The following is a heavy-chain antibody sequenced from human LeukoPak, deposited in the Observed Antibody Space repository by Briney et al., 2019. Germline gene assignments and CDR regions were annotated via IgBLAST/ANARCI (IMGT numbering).Heavy chain of an antibody. CDR3: AKDLYGWELLIYAFDI. J-gene: IGHJ3*02. CDR2: IWYDGSNK. CDR1: GFTFSSYG. Sequence: PGRSLRLSCAASGFTFSSYGMRWVRQAPGKGLEWVAVIWYDGSNKYYADSVKGRFTISRDNSKNTLYLQMNSLRAEDTAVYYCAKDLYGWELLIYAFDIWGQGTMVTVSS. V-gene: IGHV3-33*06. D-gene: IGHD1-26*01.